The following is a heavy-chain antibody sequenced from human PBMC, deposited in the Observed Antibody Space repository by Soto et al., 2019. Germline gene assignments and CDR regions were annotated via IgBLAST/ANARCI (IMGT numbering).Heavy chain of an antibody. CDR2: ISYDGSNK. CDR3: ARDHVRLAVAGTGGY. Sequence: QVQLVESGGGVVQPGRSLRLSCAASGFTFSSYAMHWVRQAPGKGLEWVAVISYDGSNKYYADSVKGRFTISRDNSKNTLYLRMNSLRAEDTAVYYCARDHVRLAVAGTGGYWGQGTLVTVSS. CDR1: GFTFSSYA. J-gene: IGHJ4*02. V-gene: IGHV3-30-3*01. D-gene: IGHD6-19*01.